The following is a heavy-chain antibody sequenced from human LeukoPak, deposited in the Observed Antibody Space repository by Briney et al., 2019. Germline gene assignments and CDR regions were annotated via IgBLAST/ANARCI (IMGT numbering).Heavy chain of an antibody. CDR3: TRPHYYDSSGYYLNY. CDR1: GFTFSGSA. J-gene: IGHJ4*02. Sequence: GGSLRLSCAASGFTFSGSAMHWVRQASGKGLEWVGRIRSKANSYATAYAASVKGRFTISRDDSKNTAYLQMNSLKTEDTAVYYCTRPHYYDSSGYYLNYWGQGTLVTVSS. V-gene: IGHV3-73*01. CDR2: IRSKANSYAT. D-gene: IGHD3-22*01.